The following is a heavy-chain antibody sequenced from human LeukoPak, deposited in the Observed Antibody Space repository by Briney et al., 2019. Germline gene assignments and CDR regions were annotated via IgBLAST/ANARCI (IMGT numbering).Heavy chain of an antibody. CDR3: ASKLTTGY. CDR1: GLTVSSNY. V-gene: IGHV3-66*01. J-gene: IGHJ4*02. CDR2: IYSGGTT. Sequence: GGSLRLSCVVSGLTVSSNYMSWARQAPGKGLEWVSVIYSGGTTNYADSVKGRFLVYRDNSKNTLYLQMNNLRTEDTAVYYCASKLTTGYWGQGTLVTVSS. D-gene: IGHD4-17*01.